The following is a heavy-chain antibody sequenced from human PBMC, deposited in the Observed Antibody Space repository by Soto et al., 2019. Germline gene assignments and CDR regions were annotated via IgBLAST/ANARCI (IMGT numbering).Heavy chain of an antibody. D-gene: IGHD2-15*01. V-gene: IGHV4-61*01. Sequence: QVQLQESGPGLVKPSETLSLTCTVSGGSVSSGSYYWSWIRQPPGKGLEWIGYIYYSGSTNYNPSLQSRVTISVDTSKNQCSLKLSSVTAADTAVYYCARGERIVVVVAATLGWFDPWGQGTLVTVSS. J-gene: IGHJ5*02. CDR1: GGSVSSGSYY. CDR3: ARGERIVVVVAATLGWFDP. CDR2: IYYSGST.